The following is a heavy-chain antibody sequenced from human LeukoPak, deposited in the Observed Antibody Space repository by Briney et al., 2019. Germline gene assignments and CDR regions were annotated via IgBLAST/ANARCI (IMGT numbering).Heavy chain of an antibody. CDR2: IYYTGST. V-gene: IGHV4-59*01. J-gene: IGHJ5*02. CDR3: ARGSLRVAAAGNLYNWFDP. D-gene: IGHD6-13*01. CDR1: GGSISSLY. Sequence: SETLSLTCSVSGGSISSLYWSWIRQPPGKGLEWIGYIYYTGSTNYNPSLKSRVTISVDTSKNQFSLKLSSVTAADTAVYYCARGSLRVAAAGNLYNWFDPWGQGTLVTVSS.